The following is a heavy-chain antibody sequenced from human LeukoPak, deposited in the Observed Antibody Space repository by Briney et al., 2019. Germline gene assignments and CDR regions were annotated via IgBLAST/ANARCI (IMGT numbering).Heavy chain of an antibody. D-gene: IGHD6-25*01. CDR3: VQGRAAFY. CDR2: INRSGST. Sequence: SETLSLTCAVYGESFSGYYWSWIRQPPGKGLEWIGEINRSGSTNYNPSLKSRVTISVDTSKNQFSLKLSSVTAADTAVYYCVQGRAAFYWGQGTLVTVSS. V-gene: IGHV4-34*01. J-gene: IGHJ4*02. CDR1: GESFSGYY.